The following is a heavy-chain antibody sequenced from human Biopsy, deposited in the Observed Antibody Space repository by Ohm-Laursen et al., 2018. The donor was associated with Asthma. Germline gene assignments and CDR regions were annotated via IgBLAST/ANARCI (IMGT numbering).Heavy chain of an antibody. CDR1: GYTFNSAG. J-gene: IGHJ6*02. D-gene: IGHD3-10*01. CDR3: ARAVDYSHYYGIDV. Sequence: GSSVKVSCKTSGYTFNSAGITWVRQAPGQGLEWMGWISVYNGNTTVAQKLQDRVTMTTDTSTSTAYMELRSLRSDDTAVYFCARAVDYSHYYGIDVWGQGTTVTVS. CDR2: ISVYNGNT. V-gene: IGHV1-18*01.